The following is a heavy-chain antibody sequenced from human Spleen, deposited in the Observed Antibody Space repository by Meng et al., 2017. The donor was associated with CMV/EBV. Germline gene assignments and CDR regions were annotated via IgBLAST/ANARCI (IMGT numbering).Heavy chain of an antibody. CDR1: GFTVSSNY. V-gene: IGHV3-66*02. CDR2: IYSGGST. Sequence: GGSLRLSCAASGFTVSSNYMSWVRQAPGKGLEWVSVIYSGGSTCYADSVKGRFTISRDNSKNTLYLQMNSLRAEDTAVYYCARVGVGQYYYYGMDVWGQGTTVTVSS. J-gene: IGHJ6*02. CDR3: ARVGVGQYYYYGMDV.